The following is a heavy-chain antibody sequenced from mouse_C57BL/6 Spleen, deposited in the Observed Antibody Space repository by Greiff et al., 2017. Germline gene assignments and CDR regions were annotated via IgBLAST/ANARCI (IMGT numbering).Heavy chain of an antibody. CDR1: GYTFTSYW. D-gene: IGHD1-1*01. Sequence: EVKLVESGTVLARPGASVKMSCKTSGYTFTSYWMHWVKQRPGQGLEWIGAIYPGNSDTSYNQKFKGKAKLTAVTSASTAYMELSSLTNEDSAVYYCTRFRLTTVVAPFAYWGQGTLVTVSA. J-gene: IGHJ3*01. CDR3: TRFRLTTVVAPFAY. V-gene: IGHV1-5*01. CDR2: IYPGNSDT.